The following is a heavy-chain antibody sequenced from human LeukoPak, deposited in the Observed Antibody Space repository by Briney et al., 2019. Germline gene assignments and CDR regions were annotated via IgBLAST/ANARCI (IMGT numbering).Heavy chain of an antibody. CDR2: IYYSGST. D-gene: IGHD3-9*01. V-gene: IGHV4-30-4*01. CDR1: GGSISSGDYY. CDR3: ARDGGSLRYFDY. J-gene: IGHJ4*02. Sequence: PSQTLSLTCTVSGGSISSGDYYWSWIRQPPGKGLEWIGYIYYSGSTYYNPSLKSRVTISVDTSKNQFSLKLSSVTAADTAVYYCARDGGSLRYFDYWGQGTLVTVSS.